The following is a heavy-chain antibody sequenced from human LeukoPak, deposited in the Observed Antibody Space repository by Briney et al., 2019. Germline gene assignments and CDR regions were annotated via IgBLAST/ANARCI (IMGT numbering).Heavy chain of an antibody. Sequence: PGGSLRLSCAASGFTFSSYAMSWVRQAPGKGLEWVSAISGSGGSTYYADSVKGRFTISRDNSKNTLYLQLNGLRAEDTAVYYCVKESGYDFWSGSSENWGQGTLVTVSS. D-gene: IGHD3-3*01. CDR3: VKESGYDFWSGSSEN. V-gene: IGHV3-23*01. CDR1: GFTFSSYA. J-gene: IGHJ4*02. CDR2: ISGSGGST.